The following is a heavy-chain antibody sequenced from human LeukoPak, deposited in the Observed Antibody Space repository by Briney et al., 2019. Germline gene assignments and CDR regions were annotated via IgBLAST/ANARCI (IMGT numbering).Heavy chain of an antibody. V-gene: IGHV1-2*02. J-gene: IGHJ4*02. D-gene: IGHD1-1*01. CDR3: ARVWGPTATFDY. CDR1: GYTFTDYY. CDR2: IFPNSGGT. Sequence: ASVKVSCKASGYTFTDYYIHWVRQATGQGLEWMGWIFPNSGGTNYALKFQGRVTVTRDTSISTASMELNRLTSDDTAVYYCARVWGPTATFDYWGQGTLVTVSS.